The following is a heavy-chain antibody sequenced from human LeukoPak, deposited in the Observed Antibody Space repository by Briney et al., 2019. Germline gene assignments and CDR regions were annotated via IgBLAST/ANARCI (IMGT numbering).Heavy chain of an antibody. CDR1: GASISSYY. D-gene: IGHD3-10*01. Sequence: SETLSLTCTVSGASISSYYWSWIRQPPGKGLEWIGFIYYTGSTNYNPSLKSRVTISIDTSKNQFSLKQTSVTAADTAVYYRARDESSGSYDYWGQGTLVTVSS. V-gene: IGHV4-59*01. CDR2: IYYTGST. J-gene: IGHJ4*02. CDR3: ARDESSGSYDY.